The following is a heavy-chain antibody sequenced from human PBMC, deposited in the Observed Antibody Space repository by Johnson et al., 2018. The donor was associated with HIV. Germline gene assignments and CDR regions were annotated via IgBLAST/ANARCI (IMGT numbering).Heavy chain of an antibody. D-gene: IGHD3-10*01. CDR1: GFTFSSYG. CDR2: IWYDGSNK. J-gene: IGHJ3*02. CDR3: ARGVDGAFDI. V-gene: IGHV3-33*01. Sequence: QMLLVESGGGVVQPGRSLRLFCAASGFTFSSYGMHWVRQAPGKGLEWVAVIWYDGSNKYYADSVKGRFTISRDNSKNTLYLQMNSLRAEDTAVYYCARGVDGAFDIWGQGTMVTVSS.